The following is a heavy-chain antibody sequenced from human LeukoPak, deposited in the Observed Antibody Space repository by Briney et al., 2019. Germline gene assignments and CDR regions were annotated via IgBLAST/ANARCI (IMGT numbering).Heavy chain of an antibody. Sequence: GGSLRLSCGASGFTFSSYAMSWVRQAPGKGLEWVSAISGSGGSTYYADSVKGRFTISRDNSKNTLYLQMNSLRAEDTAVYYCAKDELSGYDQEKYWGQGTLVTVSS. D-gene: IGHD5-12*01. V-gene: IGHV3-23*01. J-gene: IGHJ4*02. CDR2: ISGSGGST. CDR3: AKDELSGYDQEKY. CDR1: GFTFSSYA.